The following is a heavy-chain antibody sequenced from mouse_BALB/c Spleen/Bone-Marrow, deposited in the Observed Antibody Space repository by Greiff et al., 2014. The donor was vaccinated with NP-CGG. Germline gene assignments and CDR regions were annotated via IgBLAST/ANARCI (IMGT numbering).Heavy chain of an antibody. CDR2: IYPGSGNT. CDR1: GYTFTDYY. CDR3: ARGVYYDYDDYFDY. Sequence: QVHVKQSGPELVKPGASVKISCKASGYTFTDYYINWVKQKPGQGLEWIGWIYPGSGNTKYNEKFKGKATLTVDTPSSTAYMQLSSLTSEDTAVYFCARGVYYDYDDYFDYWGQGTTLTVSS. J-gene: IGHJ2*01. V-gene: IGHV1-84*02. D-gene: IGHD2-4*01.